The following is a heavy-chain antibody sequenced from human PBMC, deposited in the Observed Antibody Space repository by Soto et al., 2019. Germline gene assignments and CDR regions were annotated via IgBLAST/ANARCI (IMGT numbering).Heavy chain of an antibody. CDR2: FDPEDGET. V-gene: IGHV1-24*01. Sequence: ASVKVSCKVSGYTLTELSMHWVRQAPGKGLEWMGGFDPEDGETIYAQKFQGRVTMTEDTSTDTAYMELSSLRSEDTAVYYCATGQTGTTPRPFDYWGQGTLVTVSS. CDR1: GYTLTELS. D-gene: IGHD1-7*01. CDR3: ATGQTGTTPRPFDY. J-gene: IGHJ4*02.